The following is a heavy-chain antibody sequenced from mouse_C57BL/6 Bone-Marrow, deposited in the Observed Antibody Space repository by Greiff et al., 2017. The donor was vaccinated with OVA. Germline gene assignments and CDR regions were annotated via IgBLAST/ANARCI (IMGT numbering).Heavy chain of an antibody. V-gene: IGHV5-6*01. CDR3: ARSYYGSSLDY. J-gene: IGHJ2*01. CDR2: ISSGGSYT. CDR1: GFTFSSYG. D-gene: IGHD1-1*01. Sequence: EVQLVESGGDLVQPGGSLKLSCAASGFTFSSYGMSWVRQTPDKRLEWVATISSGGSYTYYPDSVKGRFTISRDNAKNTLYLQMSSLKSEDTAMYYCARSYYGSSLDYWGQGTTLTVSS.